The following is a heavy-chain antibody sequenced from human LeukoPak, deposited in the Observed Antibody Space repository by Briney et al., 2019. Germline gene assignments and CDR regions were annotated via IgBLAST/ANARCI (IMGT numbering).Heavy chain of an antibody. V-gene: IGHV1-8*01. CDR1: GYTFTSYD. D-gene: IGHD1-20*01. CDR2: MNPNSGNT. Sequence: ASVKVSCKASGYTFTSYDINWVRQATGQGLEWMGWMNPNSGNTGYAQKFQGRVTMTRNTSISTPYMELSSLRSEGTAVYYCARGPRYNGNDSSMDVWGKGTTVTVSS. CDR3: ARGPRYNGNDSSMDV. J-gene: IGHJ6*03.